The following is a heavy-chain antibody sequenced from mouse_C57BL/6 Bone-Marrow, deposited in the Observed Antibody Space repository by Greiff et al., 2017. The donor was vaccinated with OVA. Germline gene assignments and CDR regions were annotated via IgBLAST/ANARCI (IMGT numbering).Heavy chain of an antibody. D-gene: IGHD3-3*01. V-gene: IGHV14-2*01. Sequence: VQLQQPGAELVKPGASVKLSCKASGYTFTSYWMHWVKQRPGRGLEWIGRIDPEDGETKYAPKFQGKATITADTSSNTAYLQLSSLTSEDTAVYYCAPGPPYAMDYWGQGTSVTVSS. CDR1: GYTFTSYW. CDR2: IDPEDGET. J-gene: IGHJ4*01. CDR3: APGPPYAMDY.